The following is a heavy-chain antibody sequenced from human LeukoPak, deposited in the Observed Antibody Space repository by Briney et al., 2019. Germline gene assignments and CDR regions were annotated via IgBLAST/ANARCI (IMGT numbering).Heavy chain of an antibody. D-gene: IGHD1-1*01. CDR2: INPSGGST. CDR3: AREGKYNWNDERAYYFDY. V-gene: IGHV1-46*01. CDR1: GYTFTSYY. J-gene: IGHJ4*02. Sequence: ASVEVSCKASGYTFTSYYMHWVRQAPGQGLEWMGIINPSGGSTSYAQKFQGRVTMTRDMSTSTVYMELSSLRSEDTAVYYCAREGKYNWNDERAYYFDYWGQGTLVTVSS.